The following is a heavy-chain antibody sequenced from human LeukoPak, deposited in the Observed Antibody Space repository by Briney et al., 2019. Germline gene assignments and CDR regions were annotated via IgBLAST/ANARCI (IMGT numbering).Heavy chain of an antibody. J-gene: IGHJ4*02. Sequence: GASVTVSFKASGYTFTVYYMHWVRQAPGQGLEWMGWINPNSGGTNYAQKFQGRVTMTRDTSISTAYMELSRLRSDDTAVYYCAETFHYYGSGSYYDYWGQGTLVTVSS. CDR1: GYTFTVYY. CDR2: INPNSGGT. CDR3: AETFHYYGSGSYYDY. D-gene: IGHD3-10*01. V-gene: IGHV1-2*02.